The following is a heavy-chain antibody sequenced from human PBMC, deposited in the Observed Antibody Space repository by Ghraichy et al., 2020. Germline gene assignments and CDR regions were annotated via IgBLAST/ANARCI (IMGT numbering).Heavy chain of an antibody. D-gene: IGHD3-22*01. J-gene: IGHJ6*02. Sequence: LTCAASGFTFSSYAMSWVRQAPGKGLEWVSAISGSGGSTYYADSVKGRFTISRDNSKNTLYLQMNSLRAEDTAVYYCAKDPNYYDNSGYYYSYYGMDVWGQGTTVTVSS. V-gene: IGHV3-23*01. CDR2: ISGSGGST. CDR3: AKDPNYYDNSGYYYSYYGMDV. CDR1: GFTFSSYA.